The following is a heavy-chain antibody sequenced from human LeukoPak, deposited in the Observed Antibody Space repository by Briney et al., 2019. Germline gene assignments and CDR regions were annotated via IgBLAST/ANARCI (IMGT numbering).Heavy chain of an antibody. J-gene: IGHJ4*02. D-gene: IGHD3-10*01. V-gene: IGHV3-30-3*01. CDR1: GFTFSSYA. CDR2: ISYDGNNK. CDR3: AAGSYFSSDF. Sequence: GGSLRLSCPVSGFTFSSYAMHWVRQAPGKGLEWVTVISYDGNNKYYADSVKGRCTVSRDNSKDTLYLQMNSLRPDDTAMYYCAAGSYFSSDFWGRGTLVTVSS.